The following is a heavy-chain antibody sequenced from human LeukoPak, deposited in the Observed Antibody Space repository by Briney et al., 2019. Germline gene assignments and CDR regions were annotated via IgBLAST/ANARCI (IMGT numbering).Heavy chain of an antibody. CDR1: GFTFSSYA. V-gene: IGHV3-23*01. Sequence: GGSLRLSCAASGFTFSSYAMSWVRQAPGKGLEWVSAISGSGGSTYYADSVKGRFTTSRDNSKNTLYLQMNSLRAEDTAVYYCAKAYYGSGSSLLFDYWGQGTLVTVSS. D-gene: IGHD3-10*01. CDR2: ISGSGGST. CDR3: AKAYYGSGSSLLFDY. J-gene: IGHJ4*02.